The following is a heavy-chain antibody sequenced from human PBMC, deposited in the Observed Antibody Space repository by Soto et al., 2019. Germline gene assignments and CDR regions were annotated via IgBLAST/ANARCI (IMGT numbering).Heavy chain of an antibody. J-gene: IGHJ4*02. Sequence: GGSMRLSCAASGYSVKSKYLSWVGQAQGKGMEWVSVNYSGGSTYYADSVKGRFTISRDNTKNTLYLQMNSLRAEDTAVYYCASRGRHYYDSSGYYFPFDYWGQGTLVTVSS. CDR3: ASRGRHYYDSSGYYFPFDY. CDR2: NYSGGST. D-gene: IGHD3-22*01. CDR1: GYSVKSKY. V-gene: IGHV3-53*01.